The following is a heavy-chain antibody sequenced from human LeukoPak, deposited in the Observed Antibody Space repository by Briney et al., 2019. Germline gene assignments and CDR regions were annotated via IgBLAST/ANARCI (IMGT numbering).Heavy chain of an antibody. CDR3: AKDGYNPGPGY. V-gene: IGHV3-23*01. J-gene: IGHJ4*02. D-gene: IGHD5-24*01. Sequence: PGGSLRLSCAASGFTVSSNYMSWVRQAPGKGLEWVSAISGSGGSTYYADSVKGRFTISRDNSKNTLYLQMNSPRAEDTAVYYCAKDGYNPGPGYWGQGTLVTVSS. CDR1: GFTVSSNY. CDR2: ISGSGGST.